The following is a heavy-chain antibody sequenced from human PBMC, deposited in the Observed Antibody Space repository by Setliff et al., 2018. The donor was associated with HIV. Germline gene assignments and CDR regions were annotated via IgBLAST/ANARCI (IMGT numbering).Heavy chain of an antibody. J-gene: IGHJ6*03. D-gene: IGHD4-4*01. CDR2: INHTGST. V-gene: IGHV4-34*01. Sequence: SETLSFTCAFYGGSFSGYSWSWIRQPPGKGLEWIGEINHTGSTKYNPSLKSRVTISVDTSKNQFSLKLSSMTAADTAVYYCARGGTLTDMDVWGKGTTVTVSS. CDR3: ARGGTLTDMDV. CDR1: GGSFSGYS.